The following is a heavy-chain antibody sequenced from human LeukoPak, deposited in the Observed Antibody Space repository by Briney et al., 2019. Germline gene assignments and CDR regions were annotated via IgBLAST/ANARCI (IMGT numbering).Heavy chain of an antibody. J-gene: IGHJ6*03. CDR1: GFTFSDYY. CDR3: ARGYGDDGIDFYYMDV. Sequence: GGSLRLSCAASGFTFSDYYMSWIRQAPGKGLEWVLYIGNSGSTMYYADAVKGRFTISRDNAKNSLYLQMNSLRVEDTAVYYCARGYGDDGIDFYYMDVWGKGTTVTASS. V-gene: IGHV3-11*01. D-gene: IGHD4-17*01. CDR2: IGNSGSTM.